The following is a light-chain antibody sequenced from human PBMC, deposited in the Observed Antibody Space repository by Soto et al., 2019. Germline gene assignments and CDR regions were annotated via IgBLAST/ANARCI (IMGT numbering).Light chain of an antibody. V-gene: IGKV1-6*01. CDR2: APS. Sequence: ATQMTQSPSSLSASVGDRVTIACRASQGIRTELAWYQQKRGEAPKLLIYAPSTLQGGVPSWFSGSGSGTDFTLTISNLQPEDFATYYCLQDSDYPRTFGQGTKVEMK. CDR1: QGIRTE. CDR3: LQDSDYPRT. J-gene: IGKJ1*01.